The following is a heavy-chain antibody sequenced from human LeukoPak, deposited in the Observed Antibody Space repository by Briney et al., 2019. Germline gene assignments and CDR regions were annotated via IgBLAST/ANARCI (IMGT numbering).Heavy chain of an antibody. V-gene: IGHV1-69*13. Sequence: SVTVSFTASGGTFSSYAISWVRQAPGQGLEWMGGIIPIFGTANYAQRFQGRVTITADESTSTAYMELSSLRSEDTAVYYCARGGAARLHFQNWGQGTLVTVSS. D-gene: IGHD6-6*01. CDR3: ARGGAARLHFQN. CDR1: GGTFSSYA. CDR2: IIPIFGTA. J-gene: IGHJ1*01.